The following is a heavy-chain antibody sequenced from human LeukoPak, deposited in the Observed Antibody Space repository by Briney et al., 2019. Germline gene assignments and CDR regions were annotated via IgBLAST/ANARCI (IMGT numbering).Heavy chain of an antibody. V-gene: IGHV4-59*08. CDR1: GGSISSYF. CDR2: IYYSGST. J-gene: IGHJ3*02. D-gene: IGHD2-15*01. CDR3: ARHCCSGPAKRVFDI. Sequence: SETLSLTCTVSGGSISSYFWSWIRQPPGKGREGIGYIYYSGSTNYNPSLKSRVTISVDTPKNQFSLRLGSVTAADTAVYHCARHCCSGPAKRVFDIWGQGTMVTVSS.